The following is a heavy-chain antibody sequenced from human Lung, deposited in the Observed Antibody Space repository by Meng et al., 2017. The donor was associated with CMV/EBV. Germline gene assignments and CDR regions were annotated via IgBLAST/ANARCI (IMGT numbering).Heavy chain of an antibody. CDR1: GGSVSSGSYY. CDR2: IYYSGTT. J-gene: IGHJ2*01. CDR3: ARISRYCSSTSCYKYFDL. D-gene: IGHD2-2*02. V-gene: IGHV4-61*01. Sequence: SXTXSLXCNVSGGSVSSGSYYWSWIRQPPGKGLEWIGYIYYSGTTKYNPSLKSRVTILADTSENQFSLHLYSVTAADTAVYFCARISRYCSSTSCYKYFDLWGRGTXVTVSS.